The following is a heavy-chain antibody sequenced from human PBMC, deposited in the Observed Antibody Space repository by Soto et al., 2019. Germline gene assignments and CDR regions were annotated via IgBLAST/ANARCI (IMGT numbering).Heavy chain of an antibody. Sequence: ASVKVSCKASVYSFTDYHIDWVRQAPGQGLEWLGRINPKSGGTSTAQKFQGWVTMTTDTSISTASMELTRLTSDDTAIYYCARGDSTDCSNGVCSFFYNHDMDVWGQGTTVTVSS. D-gene: IGHD2-8*01. CDR3: ARGDSTDCSNGVCSFFYNHDMDV. V-gene: IGHV1-2*04. J-gene: IGHJ6*02. CDR2: INPKSGGT. CDR1: VYSFTDYH.